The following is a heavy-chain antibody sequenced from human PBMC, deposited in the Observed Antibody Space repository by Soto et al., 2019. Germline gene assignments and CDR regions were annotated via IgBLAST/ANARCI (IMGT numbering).Heavy chain of an antibody. Sequence: QVQLVQSGAEVKKPGASVKVSYKASGYTFTSYDINWVRQATGQGLEWMGWMNPNSGNTGYAQKFQGRVSMTRNTSISTVDMELSSLRSEDTAVYYCARGEDYYGSGSSGTVYYYYGMDVWGQGTTVTVSS. V-gene: IGHV1-8*01. CDR1: GYTFTSYD. CDR2: MNPNSGNT. D-gene: IGHD3-10*01. CDR3: ARGEDYYGSGSSGTVYYYYGMDV. J-gene: IGHJ6*02.